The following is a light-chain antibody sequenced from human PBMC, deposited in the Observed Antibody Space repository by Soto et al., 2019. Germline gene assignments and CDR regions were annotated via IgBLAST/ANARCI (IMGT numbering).Light chain of an antibody. CDR2: DAS. V-gene: IGKV1-33*01. Sequence: DIQMTQSPSSLSASVGDRVTITCQASQDIRIYLHWYHQKPGRAPKLLIYDASNLEMGFPSRFSGGGSGTDFAFTIASLQPEDIATYYCQHYHNLPLTFGGGTKVDIK. CDR1: QDIRIY. CDR3: QHYHNLPLT. J-gene: IGKJ4*01.